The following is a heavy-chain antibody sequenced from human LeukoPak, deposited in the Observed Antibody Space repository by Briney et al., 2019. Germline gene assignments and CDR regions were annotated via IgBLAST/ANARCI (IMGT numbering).Heavy chain of an antibody. V-gene: IGHV4-4*07. CDR2: IYTSGST. CDR3: ARDLYSSSWYSYYYYYYYMDV. J-gene: IGHJ6*03. D-gene: IGHD6-13*01. Sequence: SETLSLTCTVSGGSISSYYWSWIQQPAGKGLEWIGRIYTSGSTNYNPSLKSRVTMSVDTSKNQFSLKLSSVTAADTAVYYCARDLYSSSWYSYYYYYYYMDVWGKGTTVTVSS. CDR1: GGSISSYY.